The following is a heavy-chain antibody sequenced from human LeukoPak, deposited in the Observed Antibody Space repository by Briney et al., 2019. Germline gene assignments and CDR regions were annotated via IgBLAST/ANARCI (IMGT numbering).Heavy chain of an antibody. CDR1: GYSISSGYY. CDR2: IYHSGST. CDR3: SGPYYYGSGSYYFLDY. Sequence: SETLSLTCAVSGYSISSGYYWGWIRPPPGKGLEWIGSIYHSGSTSYNPSLTSRVTISVDTSNDQFSLNLRSVSAADTAVYYCSGPYYYGSGSYYFLDYWGQGTLVTVSS. V-gene: IGHV4-38-2*01. D-gene: IGHD3-10*01. J-gene: IGHJ4*02.